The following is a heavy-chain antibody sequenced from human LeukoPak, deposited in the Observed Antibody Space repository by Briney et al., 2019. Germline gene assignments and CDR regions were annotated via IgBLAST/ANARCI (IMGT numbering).Heavy chain of an antibody. V-gene: IGHV1-2*02. D-gene: IGHD3-22*01. Sequence: ASVKVSCKASGYTFTGYFMHWVRQAPGQGLEWMGWINPNSGDANYAQKFQGRVTMTRDTSISTAYMELSRLRSDDTAVCYCARDERYDSSGYPFDYWGQGTLVTVSS. CDR3: ARDERYDSSGYPFDY. CDR2: INPNSGDA. J-gene: IGHJ4*02. CDR1: GYTFTGYF.